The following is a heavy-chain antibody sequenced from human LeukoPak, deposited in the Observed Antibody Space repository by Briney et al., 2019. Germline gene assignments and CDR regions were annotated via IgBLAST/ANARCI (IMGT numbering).Heavy chain of an antibody. D-gene: IGHD2/OR15-2a*01. V-gene: IGHV3-7*01. CDR2: IKQDGSEK. CDR1: GFTFSSYW. J-gene: IGHJ4*02. CDR3: IPANRGPSPLSDY. Sequence: QPGGSLRLSCAASGFTFSSYWMSWVRQAPGKGLEWVANIKQDGSEKYYVDSVKGRFTISRDNAKNSLYLQMNSLRAEDTAVYYCIPANRGPSPLSDYWGQGTLVTVSS.